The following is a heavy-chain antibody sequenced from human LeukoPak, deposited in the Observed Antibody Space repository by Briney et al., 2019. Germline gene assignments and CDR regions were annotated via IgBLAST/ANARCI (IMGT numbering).Heavy chain of an antibody. Sequence: ASVKVSCKASGYTFTSYYMHWVRQAPGQGLEWMGWLSVSNGNTKYAQKVQGRVTMTTDTSASTAYMELRSLRSDDTAVYYCARYCSGGSCYQNWFDPWGQGTLVTVSS. CDR1: GYTFTSYY. J-gene: IGHJ5*02. CDR2: LSVSNGNT. D-gene: IGHD2-15*01. V-gene: IGHV1-18*04. CDR3: ARYCSGGSCYQNWFDP.